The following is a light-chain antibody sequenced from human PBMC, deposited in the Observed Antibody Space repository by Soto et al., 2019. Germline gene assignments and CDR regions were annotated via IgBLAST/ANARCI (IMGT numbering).Light chain of an antibody. CDR3: SSYAGSNNLRV. CDR2: EVS. V-gene: IGLV2-8*01. Sequence: QSVLTQPPSASGSPGQSVTISCTGTSSDVGGYNYVSWYQQHPGKAPKLMIYEVSKRLSGVPDRFSGSKSGNTASLTVSGLQAEEEADYYCSSYAGSNNLRVFGTGTKVTVL. CDR1: SSDVGGYNY. J-gene: IGLJ1*01.